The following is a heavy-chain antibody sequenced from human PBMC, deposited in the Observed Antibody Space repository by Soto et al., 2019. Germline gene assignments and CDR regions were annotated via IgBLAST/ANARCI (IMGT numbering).Heavy chain of an antibody. V-gene: IGHV4-31*03. D-gene: IGHD2-21*01. CDR1: GGSISSGGYY. J-gene: IGHJ4*02. CDR3: ARDPLRRGRFDY. Sequence: QVQLQESGPGLVKPSQTLSLTCTVSGGSISSGGYYWSWIRQHPGKGLEWIGYIYYSGSTYYNPSLTSRXXIXVXXSKTQSSLKLSSVTAADTAVYYCARDPLRRGRFDYWGQGTLVTVSS. CDR2: IYYSGST.